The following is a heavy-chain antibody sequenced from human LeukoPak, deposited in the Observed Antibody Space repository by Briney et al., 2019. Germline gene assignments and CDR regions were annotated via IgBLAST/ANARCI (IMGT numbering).Heavy chain of an antibody. D-gene: IGHD3-16*01. J-gene: IGHJ5*02. CDR1: GFTFSDYY. Sequence: PGGSLRLSCAASGFTFSDYYMSWIRQAPGKGLEWVSYISSSGSTIYYADSVKGRFTISRDNSKNILFLQMNGLRAEDTAVYYCVRGLGSDNWFDPWGQGTLVTVSS. CDR3: VRGLGSDNWFDP. V-gene: IGHV3-11*04. CDR2: ISSSGSTI.